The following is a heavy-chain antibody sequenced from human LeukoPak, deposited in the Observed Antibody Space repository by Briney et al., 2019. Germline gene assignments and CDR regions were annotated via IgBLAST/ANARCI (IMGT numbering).Heavy chain of an antibody. CDR3: ATWNNAWEFGY. Sequence: GGSLRLSCAASGFTFSDYYMTWVRQAPGKGLEWVAHIKEDGSDKYYVDSVTGRFTISRDNTKNSLYLQMTSLTAEDTAVYYCATWNNAWEFGYWGQGTLVSVSS. CDR1: GFTFSDYY. CDR2: IKEDGSDK. V-gene: IGHV3-7*05. D-gene: IGHD1/OR15-1a*01. J-gene: IGHJ4*02.